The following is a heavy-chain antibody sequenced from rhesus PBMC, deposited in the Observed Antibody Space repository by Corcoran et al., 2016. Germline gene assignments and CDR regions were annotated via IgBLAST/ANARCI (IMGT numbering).Heavy chain of an antibody. CDR1: GGSISSGYYY. CDR3: ARDPSSDSLDV. Sequence: QVQLQESGPGLVKPSETLSLTCAVSGGSISSGYYYWSWIRQPPGKGLEWIGYITYSGSTSYNPSLNSRVTISRDTSKNQFSLKLSSVTAADTAVYYCARDPSSDSLDVWGRGVLVTVSS. CDR2: ITYSGST. V-gene: IGHV4-122*02. J-gene: IGHJ5-2*02.